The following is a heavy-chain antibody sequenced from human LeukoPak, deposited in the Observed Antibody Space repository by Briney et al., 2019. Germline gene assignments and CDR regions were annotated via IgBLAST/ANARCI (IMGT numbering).Heavy chain of an antibody. Sequence: SETLSLTCAVYGGSFSGYYWSWIRQPPGKGLEWIGEINHSGSTYYNPSLESRVTILVDTSKNQFSLKLSSVTATDTAVYYCASPLGYCSSTNCYGDYWGQGTLVTVSS. CDR1: GGSFSGYY. V-gene: IGHV4-34*01. J-gene: IGHJ4*02. CDR3: ASPLGYCSSTNCYGDY. CDR2: INHSGST. D-gene: IGHD2-2*01.